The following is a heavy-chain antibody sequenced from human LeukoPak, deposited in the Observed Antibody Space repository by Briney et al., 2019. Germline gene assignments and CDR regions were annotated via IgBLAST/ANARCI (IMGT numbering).Heavy chain of an antibody. J-gene: IGHJ3*02. CDR1: GFTFSSYW. Sequence: GGSLRLSCAASGFTFSSYWMNWARQAPGKGLEWVSYINSRSSTIYYADSVRGRFTISRDNAKNSLYLQMNSLKAEDTAIYYCAREVGTPQAFDIWGQGTMVTVSS. CDR2: INSRSSTI. D-gene: IGHD1-26*01. CDR3: AREVGTPQAFDI. V-gene: IGHV3-48*01.